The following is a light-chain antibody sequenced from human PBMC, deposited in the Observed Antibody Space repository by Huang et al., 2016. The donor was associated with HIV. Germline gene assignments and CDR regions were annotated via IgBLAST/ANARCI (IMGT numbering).Light chain of an antibody. V-gene: IGKV3-20*01. CDR2: GAS. CDR3: QQYGTSPRT. J-gene: IGKJ4*01. CDR1: ENVSNNY. Sequence: EIVLTQSPGTLSLSPGESATLSCRASENVSNNYLVWYQQNPGQPPRLLIDGASSRAAGIPDRFSGSGSGTDFTLTITRLEPEDFAVYYCQQYGTSPRTFGGGTRVEI.